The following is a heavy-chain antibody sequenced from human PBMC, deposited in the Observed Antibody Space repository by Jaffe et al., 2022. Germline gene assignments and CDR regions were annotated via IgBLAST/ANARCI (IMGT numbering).Heavy chain of an antibody. D-gene: IGHD3-22*01. J-gene: IGHJ4*02. CDR2: IYTSGST. Sequence: QVQLQESGPGLVKPSQTLSLTCTVSGGSISSGSYYWSWIRQPAGKGLEWIGRIYTSGSTNYNPSLKSRVTISVDTSKNQFSLKLSSVTAADTAVYYCARVGVGRGYYIWGQGTLVTVSS. CDR1: GGSISSGSYY. CDR3: ARVGVGRGYYI. V-gene: IGHV4-61*02.